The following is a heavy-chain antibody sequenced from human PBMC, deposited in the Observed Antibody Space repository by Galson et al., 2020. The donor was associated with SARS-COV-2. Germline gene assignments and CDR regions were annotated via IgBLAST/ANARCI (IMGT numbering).Heavy chain of an antibody. CDR2: FYPSGGT. Sequence: SETLSLTCTVSGGSISSRSYSWGWIRRPPGKGLEWIGSFYPSGGTYYNPSLKSRVAISVDTSKNQFSLNLRSVTAADTAVYFCARDRSVTGLVDSWGQGTLVSVSS. J-gene: IGHJ4*02. CDR1: GGSISSRSYS. CDR3: ARDRSVTGLVDS. D-gene: IGHD6-19*01. V-gene: IGHV4-39*02.